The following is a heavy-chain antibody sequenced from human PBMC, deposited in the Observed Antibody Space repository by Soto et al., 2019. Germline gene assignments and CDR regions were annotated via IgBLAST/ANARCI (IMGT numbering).Heavy chain of an antibody. CDR1: GFKVSDYY. J-gene: IGHJ4*02. CDR2: SSNSGTYT. Sequence: AGGSLRLSCAASGFKVSDYYMSWIRQAPGKGLEWLSYSSNSGTYTRYADSVKGRFSISRDNAKNSLSLQINSLRGEDSATYYCARSGDNYNVLDYWGQGTPVTVSS. V-gene: IGHV3-11*06. CDR3: ARSGDNYNVLDY. D-gene: IGHD3-10*02.